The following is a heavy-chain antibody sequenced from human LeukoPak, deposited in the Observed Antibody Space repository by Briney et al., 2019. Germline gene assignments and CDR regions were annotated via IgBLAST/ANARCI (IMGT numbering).Heavy chain of an antibody. Sequence: SETLSLTCTVSGGSISSYYWTWIRQPPGKGLEWIGYIYYSGSTNYNPSLKSRVTTSVDTSKNQVSLKLSSVTAADTAVYYCARRTTVDPYYYYGMDVWGQGTTVTVSS. CDR2: IYYSGST. J-gene: IGHJ6*02. D-gene: IGHD4-17*01. V-gene: IGHV4-59*01. CDR3: ARRTTVDPYYYYGMDV. CDR1: GGSISSYY.